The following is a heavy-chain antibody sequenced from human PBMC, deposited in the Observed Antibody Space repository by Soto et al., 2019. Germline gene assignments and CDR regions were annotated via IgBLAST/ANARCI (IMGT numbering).Heavy chain of an antibody. Sequence: GGSMRLSSVGTGFIFSTYWMSWVRQAPGKGLEWVANINQDGRGEWYADSVKGRFTISIDTSKNTVYLQMNSLRAEDTAVYYCGGHWYNYWGQGTLVTVSS. D-gene: IGHD1-20*01. CDR1: GFIFSTYW. J-gene: IGHJ4*02. V-gene: IGHV3-7*05. CDR3: GGHWYNY. CDR2: INQDGRGE.